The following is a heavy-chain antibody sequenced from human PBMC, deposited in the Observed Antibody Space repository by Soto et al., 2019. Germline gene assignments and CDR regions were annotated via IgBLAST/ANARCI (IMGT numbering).Heavy chain of an antibody. D-gene: IGHD2-2*01. CDR3: ARDYCSSASCYGPYF. CDR2: ISGHDGNT. Sequence: ASVKVSCKASGYRLTSYGISWVRQAPGQGLEWMGWISGHDGNTKYTQKVQGRVTVTTDTSTSTAYMDLRSLRSDDTAVYYCARDYCSSASCYGPYFWGQGTLVTVSA. J-gene: IGHJ4*02. V-gene: IGHV1-18*01. CDR1: GYRLTSYG.